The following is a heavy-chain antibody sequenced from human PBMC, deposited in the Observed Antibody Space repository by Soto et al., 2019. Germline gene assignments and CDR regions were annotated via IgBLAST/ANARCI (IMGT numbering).Heavy chain of an antibody. Sequence: PXETLSLTCTVSGGSITSGDNYWSWIRQPPGKGLEWIGYIYYSGHTYYNPSLKSRLTISVGTSKNQFSLKLSSVTAADTAVYYCARNYWSGWGCRLFDYWGQGALVTVSS. V-gene: IGHV4-30-4*01. D-gene: IGHD3-3*01. J-gene: IGHJ4*02. CDR2: IYYSGHT. CDR3: ARNYWSGWGCRLFDY. CDR1: GGSITSGDNY.